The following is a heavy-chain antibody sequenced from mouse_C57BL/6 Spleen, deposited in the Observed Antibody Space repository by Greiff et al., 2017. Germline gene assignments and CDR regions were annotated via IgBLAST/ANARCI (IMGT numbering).Heavy chain of an antibody. V-gene: IGHV1-42*01. CDR3: ARSGGYYPFDY. CDR2: INPSTGGT. J-gene: IGHJ2*01. Sequence: EVQLQQSGPELVKPGASVKISCTASGYSFTGYYMNWVKQSPEKSLEWIGEINPSTGGTTYNQKFKAKATLTVDKSSSTAYMQLKSLTSEDSAVYYCARSGGYYPFDYWGQGTTLTVSS. D-gene: IGHD2-3*01. CDR1: GYSFTGYY.